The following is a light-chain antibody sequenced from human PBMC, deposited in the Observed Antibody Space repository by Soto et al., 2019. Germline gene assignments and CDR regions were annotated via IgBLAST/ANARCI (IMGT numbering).Light chain of an antibody. Sequence: EIVMTQSPATLSVSPGERATLSCRASQSVSILLAWYQQKPGQAPRLLIYGASSRATGIPDRFSGSGSGTDFTLTISRLEPADFAVYFCHHYGSSPPLTFGGGTKVDIK. CDR3: HHYGSSPPLT. CDR2: GAS. V-gene: IGKV3-20*01. J-gene: IGKJ4*01. CDR1: QSVSIL.